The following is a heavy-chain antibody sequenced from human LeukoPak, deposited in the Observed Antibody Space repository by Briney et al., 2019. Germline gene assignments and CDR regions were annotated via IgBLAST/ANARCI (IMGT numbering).Heavy chain of an antibody. J-gene: IGHJ4*02. V-gene: IGHV3-21*01. D-gene: IGHD3-22*01. CDR2: ISSSSSYI. CDR1: GFTFGSYS. CDR3: ARDSADDSSGYYRDY. Sequence: GGSLRLSCAASGFTFGSYSMNWVRQAPGKGLEWVSSISSSSSYIYYADSVKGRFTISRDNAKNSLYLQMNSLRAEDTAVYYCARDSADDSSGYYRDYWGQGTLVTVSS.